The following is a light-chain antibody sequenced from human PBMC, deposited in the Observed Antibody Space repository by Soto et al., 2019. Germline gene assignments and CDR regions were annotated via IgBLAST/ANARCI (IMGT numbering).Light chain of an antibody. V-gene: IGLV2-14*01. CDR2: DVS. CDR1: SSDVSGYTY. Sequence: QSALTQPASVSGSPGQSIAISCTGTSSDVSGYTYVSWYQQHPGKAPKLMIYDVSARPSGVSNRFSGSKSDNTASLTISGLQAEDEADYYCSSYTSSNTVIFGGGTKVTVL. CDR3: SSYTSSNTVI. J-gene: IGLJ2*01.